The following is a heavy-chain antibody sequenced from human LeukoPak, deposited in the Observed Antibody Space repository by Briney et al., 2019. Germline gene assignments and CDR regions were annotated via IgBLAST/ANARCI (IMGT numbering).Heavy chain of an antibody. J-gene: IGHJ3*02. CDR1: GDSISSGSHY. Sequence: SETLSLTCTVSGDSISSGSHYWGWIRQPPGKGLEWIGSIYYSGSTYYNPSLKSRVTISVDTSKSQFSLRLSSVTAADTAVYYCARETRLHSGSYSNDAFDIWGQGTMVTVSS. D-gene: IGHD1-26*01. CDR3: ARETRLHSGSYSNDAFDI. CDR2: IYYSGST. V-gene: IGHV4-39*07.